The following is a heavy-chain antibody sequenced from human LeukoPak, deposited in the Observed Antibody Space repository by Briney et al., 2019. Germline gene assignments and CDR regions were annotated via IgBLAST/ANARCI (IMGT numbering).Heavy chain of an antibody. D-gene: IGHD2-2*01. CDR3: AREMVVPAAAGWFDP. V-gene: IGHV4-61*02. J-gene: IGHJ5*02. CDR1: GGSISSGSYY. Sequence: SETLSLTCTVSGGSISSGSYYWSWILQPAGQGLEWIGRIYTSGSTNYNPSLQSRVTISIDTSKNQFSLKLSSVTAADTAVYYCAREMVVPAAAGWFDPWGQGTLVTVSS. CDR2: IYTSGST.